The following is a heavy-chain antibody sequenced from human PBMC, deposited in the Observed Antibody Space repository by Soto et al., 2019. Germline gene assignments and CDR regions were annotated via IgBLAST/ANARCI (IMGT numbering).Heavy chain of an antibody. D-gene: IGHD1-26*01. CDR1: GYTFTGYY. J-gene: IGHJ6*02. CDR2: INPNSGGT. Sequence: ASVKVSCKASGYTFTGYYMHWVRQAPGQGLEWMGWINPNSGGTNYAQKFQGRVTMTRDTSISTAYMELSRLRSDDTAVYYCARDLVGATTVYYYYGMDVWGQGITVTVSS. CDR3: ARDLVGATTVYYYYGMDV. V-gene: IGHV1-2*02.